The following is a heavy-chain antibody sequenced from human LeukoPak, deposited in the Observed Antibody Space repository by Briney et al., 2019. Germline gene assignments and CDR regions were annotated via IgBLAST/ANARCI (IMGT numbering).Heavy chain of an antibody. CDR3: AKANWVSDADAVF. Sequence: GGSLRLSCAASGFSFSSYAMSWVRRAPGGRLEWVSSLRGNGEAFYADSVRGRFILSRDESRNTVYLQLNDLRVEDTAVYYCAKANWVSDADAVFWGQGTLDTVSS. D-gene: IGHD3-10*01. J-gene: IGHJ1*01. V-gene: IGHV3-23*01. CDR2: LRGNGEA. CDR1: GFSFSSYA.